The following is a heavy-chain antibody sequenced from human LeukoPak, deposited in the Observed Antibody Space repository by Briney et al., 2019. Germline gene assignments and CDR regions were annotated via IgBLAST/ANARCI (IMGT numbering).Heavy chain of an antibody. Sequence: ASVKVSCKASGYTFTSYGINWVRQATGQGLEWMGWMNPNSGNTGYAQKFQGRVTMTRNTSISTAYMELSSLRSEDTAVYYCARGPPQRITIFGPDYWGQGTLVTVSS. CDR1: GYTFTSYG. CDR3: ARGPPQRITIFGPDY. J-gene: IGHJ4*02. CDR2: MNPNSGNT. V-gene: IGHV1-8*02. D-gene: IGHD3-3*01.